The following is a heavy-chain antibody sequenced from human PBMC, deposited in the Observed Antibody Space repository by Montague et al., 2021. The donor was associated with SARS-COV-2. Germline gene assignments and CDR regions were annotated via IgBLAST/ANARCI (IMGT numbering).Heavy chain of an antibody. V-gene: IGHV3-7*05. CDR1: GSIFSTSW. CDR3: ANGGRIYSAYTYFDF. D-gene: IGHD5-12*01. J-gene: IGHJ4*02. CDR2: IREDGGEA. Sequence: SLRLSCAASGSIFSTSWMSWVRQAPGKGLEWVANIREDGGEAYYANSVKGRFTISRDRKSLYLQMSSLRGEDTAIYYCANGGRIYSAYTYFDFWGQGTLVTVSS.